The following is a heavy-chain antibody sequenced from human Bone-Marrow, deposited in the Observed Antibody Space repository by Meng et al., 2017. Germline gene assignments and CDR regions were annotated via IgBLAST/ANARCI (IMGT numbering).Heavy chain of an antibody. CDR2: IIPIFGTA. V-gene: IGHV1-69*01. J-gene: IGHJ4*02. CDR3: AREGEPYGDYVLDY. CDR1: GGTFISYA. D-gene: IGHD4-17*01. Sequence: QLLLVAQGAGVKKPGASVEVSCKASGGTFISYAISWVRQAPGQGLEWMGGIIPIFGTANYAQKFQGRVTITTDESTSTAYMELSSLRSEDTAVYYCAREGEPYGDYVLDYWGQGTLVTVSS.